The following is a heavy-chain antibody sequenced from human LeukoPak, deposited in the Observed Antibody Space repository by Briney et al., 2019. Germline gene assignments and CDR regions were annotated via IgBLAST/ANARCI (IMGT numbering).Heavy chain of an antibody. J-gene: IGHJ5*02. CDR3: AREDYGSGSYYNEDNWFDP. V-gene: IGHV1-24*01. Sequence: ASVKVSCKVSGYTLTELSMHWVRQAPGKGLEWMGGFYPEDGETIYAQKFQGRVTMTGDTSISTAYMELRRLRSDDTAVYYCAREDYGSGSYYNEDNWFDPWGQGTLVTVSS. D-gene: IGHD3-10*01. CDR1: GYTLTELS. CDR2: FYPEDGET.